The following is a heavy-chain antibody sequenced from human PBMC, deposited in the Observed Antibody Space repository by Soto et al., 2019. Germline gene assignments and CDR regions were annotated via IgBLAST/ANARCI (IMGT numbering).Heavy chain of an antibody. J-gene: IGHJ5*02. CDR1: GYTFTSYY. V-gene: IGHV1-46*01. CDR3: ARDRVDCSGGNCWRSVEDT. CDR2: IDPSGGGT. D-gene: IGHD2-15*01. Sequence: QVQLVQSGAEVKKPGASVKVSCKASGYTFTSYYMHWVRQAPGQGLEWMGIIDPSGGGTSYAQKFQGRLTMTRETSASTVYIELSSLRSEDTAVYYCARDRVDCSGGNCWRSVEDTWGQGTLVTVSS.